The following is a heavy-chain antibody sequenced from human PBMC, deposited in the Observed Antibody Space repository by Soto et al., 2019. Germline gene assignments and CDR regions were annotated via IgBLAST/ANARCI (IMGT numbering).Heavy chain of an antibody. V-gene: IGHV3-30-3*01. CDR3: ARDRSSYFDY. CDR2: ISYDGSNK. D-gene: IGHD3-16*02. Sequence: GGSLRLSCAASGLTFSSYAMHWVRQAPGKGLEWVAVISYDGSNKYYADSVKGRFTISRDNSKNTLYLQMNSLRAEDTAVYYCARDRSSYFDYWGQGTLVTVSS. CDR1: GLTFSSYA. J-gene: IGHJ4*02.